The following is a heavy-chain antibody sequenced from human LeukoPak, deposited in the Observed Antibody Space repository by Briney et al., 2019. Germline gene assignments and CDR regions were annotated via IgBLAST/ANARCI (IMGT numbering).Heavy chain of an antibody. D-gene: IGHD2-2*02. CDR3: ARGEVVPAAISYYYCGVAV. CDR2: VNPNSGGT. V-gene: IGHV1-2*06. CDR1: GYTFTDLY. Sequence: GASVKVSCKTSGYTFTDLYIHWVRQAPGQGLEWMGRVNPNSGGTDYAQKFQGRVTMTRDTSIGTAYMELNRLRSDDTAVYFCARGEVVPAAISYYYCGVAVWGQGTTVTVSS. J-gene: IGHJ6*02.